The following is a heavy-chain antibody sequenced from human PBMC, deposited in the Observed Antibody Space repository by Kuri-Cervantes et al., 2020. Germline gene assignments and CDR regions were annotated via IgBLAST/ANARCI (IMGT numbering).Heavy chain of an antibody. V-gene: IGHV3-30*18. J-gene: IGHJ5*02. Sequence: GGSLRLSCAASGFTLSSYGMHWVRQAPGKGLEWVAVISYDGSNKYYADSVKGRFTISRDNSKSTLYLQMNSLRAEDAAVYYCANDRGGSAWGQGTLVTVSS. D-gene: IGHD3-10*01. CDR2: ISYDGSNK. CDR3: ANDRGGSA. CDR1: GFTLSSYG.